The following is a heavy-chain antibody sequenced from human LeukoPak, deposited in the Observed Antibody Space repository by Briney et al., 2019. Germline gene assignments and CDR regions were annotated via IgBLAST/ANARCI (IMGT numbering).Heavy chain of an antibody. V-gene: IGHV3-11*01. CDR3: ARDIRYSSGWYMGVDI. CDR1: GFTFSDYY. CDR2: ISSSGSTI. Sequence: GGSLRLSCAASGFTFSDYYMSWIRQAPGEGLEWVSYISSSGSTIYYADSVKGRFTISRDNAKNSLYLQMNSLRAEDTAVYYCARDIRYSSGWYMGVDIWGQGTMVTVSS. J-gene: IGHJ3*02. D-gene: IGHD6-19*01.